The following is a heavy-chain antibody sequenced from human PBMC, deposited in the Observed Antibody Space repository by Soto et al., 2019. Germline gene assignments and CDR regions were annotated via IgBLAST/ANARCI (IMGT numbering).Heavy chain of an antibody. D-gene: IGHD3-22*01. CDR3: ARGQAKGAYYYDSSGYYPGLVYRY. J-gene: IGHJ4*02. V-gene: IGHV4-39*07. Sequence: SETLSLTCTVSGGSISSSSYYWGWIRQPPGKGLEWIGSIYYSGSTYYNPSLKSRVTISVDTSKNQFSLKLSSVTAADTAVYYCARGQAKGAYYYDSSGYYPGLVYRYWGQGTLVTVSS. CDR2: IYYSGST. CDR1: GGSISSSSYY.